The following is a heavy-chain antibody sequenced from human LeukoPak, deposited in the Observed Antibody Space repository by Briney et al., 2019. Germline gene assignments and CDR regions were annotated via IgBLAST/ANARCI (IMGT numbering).Heavy chain of an antibody. V-gene: IGHV3-21*01. J-gene: IGHJ3*02. CDR2: ISSSGSYI. CDR1: GFTFSSYS. D-gene: IGHD3-10*01. Sequence: PGGSLRLSCAASGFTFSSYSMNWVRQAPGKGLEWVSSISSSGSYIYYADSVKGRFTISRDNAKNSLYLQMNSLRAEDTAVYYCARHLGSGSYSAFDIWGQGTMVTVSS. CDR3: ARHLGSGSYSAFDI.